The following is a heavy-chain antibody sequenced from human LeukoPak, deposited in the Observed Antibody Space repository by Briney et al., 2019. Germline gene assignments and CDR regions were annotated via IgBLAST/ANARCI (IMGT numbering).Heavy chain of an antibody. J-gene: IGHJ4*02. Sequence: PGGSLRLSCAASGFTFSDYYMSWIRQAPGKGLEWVSYISSSSSYTNHADSVKGRFTISRDNAKNSLYLQMNSLRAEDTAVYYCARGRYSSSWYYFDYWGQGTLVTVPS. CDR1: GFTFSDYY. V-gene: IGHV3-11*06. CDR3: ARGRYSSSWYYFDY. CDR2: ISSSSSYT. D-gene: IGHD6-13*01.